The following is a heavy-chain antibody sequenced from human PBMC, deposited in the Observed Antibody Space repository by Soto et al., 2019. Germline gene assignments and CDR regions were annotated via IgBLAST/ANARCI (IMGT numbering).Heavy chain of an antibody. D-gene: IGHD3-3*01. CDR3: ARGIRIYDFWSGYYGWFDP. CDR1: GGSFSGYY. CDR2: INHSGST. V-gene: IGHV4-34*01. J-gene: IGHJ5*02. Sequence: SETLSLTCAVYGGSFSGYYWSWIRQPPGKGLEWIGEINHSGSTNYNPSLKSRVTISVDTSKNQFSLKLSSVTAADTAVYYRARGIRIYDFWSGYYGWFDPWGQGTLVTVSS.